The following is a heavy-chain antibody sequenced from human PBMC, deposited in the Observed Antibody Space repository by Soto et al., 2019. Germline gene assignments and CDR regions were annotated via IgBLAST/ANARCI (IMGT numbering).Heavy chain of an antibody. CDR1: RYSVNSSG. CDR2: IDPSDSYT. CDR3: ARPSDVGLASSFEY. V-gene: IGHV5-10-1*04. J-gene: IGHJ4*02. Sequence: GSRYSVNSSGVAGSRKMPGKGLEWMGRIDPSDSYTNYSPSFEGQVTMSADKSINTAYLQWSSLRASDTAIYFCARPSDVGLASSFEYWGQGTQVTVS.